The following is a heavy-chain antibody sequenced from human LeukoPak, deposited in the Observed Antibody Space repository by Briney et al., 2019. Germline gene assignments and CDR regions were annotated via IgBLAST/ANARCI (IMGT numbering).Heavy chain of an antibody. V-gene: IGHV4-4*07. CDR2: IYTSGST. CDR1: GGSISSYY. D-gene: IGHD6-19*01. Sequence: PSETLCLTCTVSGGSISSYYWSWIRQPAGKGLEWIGRIYTSGSTNYNPSLKSRVTMSVDTSKNQFSLKLSSVTAADTAVYYCARNPPPYSSGWLDYWGQGTLVTVSS. J-gene: IGHJ4*02. CDR3: ARNPPPYSSGWLDY.